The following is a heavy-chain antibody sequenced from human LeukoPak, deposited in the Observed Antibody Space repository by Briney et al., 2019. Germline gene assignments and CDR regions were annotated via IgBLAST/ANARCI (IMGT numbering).Heavy chain of an antibody. CDR2: IVPTFGIA. V-gene: IGHV1-69*05. CDR3: ARVGRGYSYGLTAKTENNQGYYYYMDV. D-gene: IGHD5-18*01. J-gene: IGHJ6*03. CDR1: GGTFSRYA. Sequence: PVKVSCKASGGTFSRYAISWVREAASQRLEWMGGIVPTFGIATYAQKFPGRVTITTDESTRTAYVELSSLRSEDTDVYYCARVGRGYSYGLTAKTENNQGYYYYMDVWGKGTTVTVSS.